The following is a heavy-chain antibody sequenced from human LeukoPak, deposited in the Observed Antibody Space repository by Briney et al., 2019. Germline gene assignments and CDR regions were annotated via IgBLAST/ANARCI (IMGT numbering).Heavy chain of an antibody. Sequence: SETLSLTCTVSGGPISSYYWSWIRQPAGKGLEWIGRIYTSGSTNYSPSLKSRVTMSVDTSKNQFSLTLSSVTAADTAVYYCAREVAAAGTRWFDPWGQGTLVTVSS. CDR1: GGPISSYY. V-gene: IGHV4-4*07. CDR3: AREVAAAGTRWFDP. J-gene: IGHJ5*02. D-gene: IGHD6-13*01. CDR2: IYTSGST.